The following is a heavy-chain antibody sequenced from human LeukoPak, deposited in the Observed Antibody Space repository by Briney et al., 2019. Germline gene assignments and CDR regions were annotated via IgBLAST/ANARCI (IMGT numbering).Heavy chain of an antibody. D-gene: IGHD3-10*01. CDR3: ARKQFAYYYGSGSSRGYFDY. CDR2: INHSGST. Sequence: SETLSLTCAVSGGSFSGYYWSWIRQPPGKGLEWIGEINHSGSTNYNPSLKSRVTISVDTSKNQLSLKLSSVTAADTAVYYCARKQFAYYYGSGSSRGYFDYWGQGTLVTVSS. CDR1: GGSFSGYY. V-gene: IGHV4-34*01. J-gene: IGHJ4*02.